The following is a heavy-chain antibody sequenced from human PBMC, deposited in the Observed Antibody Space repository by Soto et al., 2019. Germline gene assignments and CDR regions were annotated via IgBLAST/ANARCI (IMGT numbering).Heavy chain of an antibody. CDR3: ARGQGDCSGGSCYSGFDY. CDR1: GGTFSSYT. Sequence: ASVKVSCKASGGTFSSYTISWVRQAPGQGLEWMGRIIPILGIANYAQKFQGRVTITADKSTSTAYMELSSLRSEDTAVYYCARGQGDCSGGSCYSGFDYWGEGTLVPSPQ. V-gene: IGHV1-69*02. D-gene: IGHD2-15*01. J-gene: IGHJ4*02. CDR2: IIPILGIA.